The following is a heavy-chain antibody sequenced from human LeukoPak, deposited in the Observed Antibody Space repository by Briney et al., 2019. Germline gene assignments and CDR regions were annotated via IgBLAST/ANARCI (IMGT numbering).Heavy chain of an antibody. CDR1: GFTFSRFG. V-gene: IGHV3-30*02. Sequence: HSGGSLRLSCAASGFTFSRFGMHWVRQAPGKGLECVAFIRYDGSYKYYADSVKGRFTISRDNSKTMLYLQMNSLRAEDMALYYCAKGGSIAVAGTGFDYWGQGTLVTVSS. D-gene: IGHD6-19*01. CDR3: AKGGSIAVAGTGFDY. J-gene: IGHJ4*02. CDR2: IRYDGSYK.